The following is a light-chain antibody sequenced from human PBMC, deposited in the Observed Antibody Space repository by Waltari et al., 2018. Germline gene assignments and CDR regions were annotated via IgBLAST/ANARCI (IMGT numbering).Light chain of an antibody. V-gene: IGKV3-20*01. CDR2: HAS. J-gene: IGKJ1*01. Sequence: EIVLTQSPGTLSLSPGERATLSCRASQSISKFLAWYQQKPGQAPRLLIYHASSRAAGIPDRVSGSGSGTDFSLTISRLEPEDVAVYYCQHYESLPVTFGQGTKGESK. CDR3: QHYESLPVT. CDR1: QSISKF.